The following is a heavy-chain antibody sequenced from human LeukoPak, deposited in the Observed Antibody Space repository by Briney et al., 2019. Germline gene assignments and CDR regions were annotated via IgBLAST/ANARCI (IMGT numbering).Heavy chain of an antibody. CDR2: IYYSGST. CDR1: GGSISSGDYY. J-gene: IGHJ4*02. D-gene: IGHD3-22*01. Sequence: SETLSLTCTVSGGSISSGDYYWSWIRQPPGKGLEWIGYIYYSGSTYYNPSLKSRVTISVDTSKNQFSLKLSSVPAADTAVYYCARASMIVVVIDYWGQGTLVTVSS. V-gene: IGHV4-30-4*01. CDR3: ARASMIVVVIDY.